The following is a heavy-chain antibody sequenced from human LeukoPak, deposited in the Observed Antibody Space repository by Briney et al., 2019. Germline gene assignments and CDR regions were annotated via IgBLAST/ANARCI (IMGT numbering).Heavy chain of an antibody. V-gene: IGHV3-74*01. D-gene: IGHD1-26*01. J-gene: IGHJ4*02. Sequence: GVSVRLSCAASGFTFRSYWMHWVRRAPGKGLVWVSRINSDGSSTNYADSVKGRFTISRDNAKNTLYLQMNSLRAEDTAVYYCARVQGGSDLFDYWGQGTLVTVSS. CDR3: ARVQGGSDLFDY. CDR2: INSDGSST. CDR1: GFTFRSYW.